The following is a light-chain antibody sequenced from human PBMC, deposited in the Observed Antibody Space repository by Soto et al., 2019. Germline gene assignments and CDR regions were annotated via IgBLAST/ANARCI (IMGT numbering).Light chain of an antibody. J-gene: IGLJ2*01. Sequence: QSALTQPASVSGSPGQSITISCTGTSGDVGSYNLVSWYQQHPGKAPKLMIYEGSKRPSGVSNRFSGSKSGNTASLTISGLKAEDEADYYCCSYAGSSTLVFGGGTKLTVL. CDR1: SGDVGSYNL. CDR3: CSYAGSSTLV. CDR2: EGS. V-gene: IGLV2-23*01.